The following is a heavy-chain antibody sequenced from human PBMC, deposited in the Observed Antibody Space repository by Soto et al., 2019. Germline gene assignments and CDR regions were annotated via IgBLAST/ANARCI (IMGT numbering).Heavy chain of an antibody. CDR3: ARSWGRWIKLWLRGRDYGMDV. Sequence: ASVKVSCKASGYTFTGYYMHWVRQAPGQGLEWMGWINPNSGGTNYAQKFQGWVTMTRDTSISTAYMELSRLRSDDTAVYYCARSWGRWIKLWLRGRDYGMDVWGQGTTVTVSS. J-gene: IGHJ6*02. D-gene: IGHD5-18*01. V-gene: IGHV1-2*04. CDR2: INPNSGGT. CDR1: GYTFTGYY.